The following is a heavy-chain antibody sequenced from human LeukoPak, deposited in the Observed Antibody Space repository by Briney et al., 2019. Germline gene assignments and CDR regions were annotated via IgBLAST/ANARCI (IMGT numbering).Heavy chain of an antibody. V-gene: IGHV3-7*04. J-gene: IGHJ4*02. D-gene: IGHD6-19*01. CDR1: GFTFSGSW. CDR2: IKEGASEK. Sequence: GGSLRLSCAVSGFTFSGSWMSWVRQAPGKGLEWVANIKEGASEKYYVDSVKGRFTISRDNAKDSLNLQMNSLRADDTAVYYCARARLAVSGNYFDYWGQGTPVTVSS. CDR3: ARARLAVSGNYFDY.